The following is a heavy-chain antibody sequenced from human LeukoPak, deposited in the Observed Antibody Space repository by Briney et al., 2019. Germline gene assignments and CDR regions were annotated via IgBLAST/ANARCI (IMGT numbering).Heavy chain of an antibody. J-gene: IGHJ4*02. CDR3: ARDGYSTSSFDF. CDR2: VNTDGSEK. D-gene: IGHD6-6*01. V-gene: IGHV3-7*01. CDR1: GFTFSNYW. Sequence: GGSLRLSCATTGFTFSNYWMNWVRQAPGKGLEWVAIVNTDGSEKHYVDSVRGRFIVSRDNAKNSLYLQMNSLRAEDTAVYYCARDGYSTSSFDFWGQGTLVTVSS.